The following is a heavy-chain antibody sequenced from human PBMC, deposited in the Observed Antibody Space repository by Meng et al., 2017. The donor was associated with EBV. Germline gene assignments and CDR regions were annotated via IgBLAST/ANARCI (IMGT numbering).Heavy chain of an antibody. V-gene: IGHV4-39*07. J-gene: IGHJ4*02. CDR2: IYYSGST. CDR1: GGSISSSSYY. Sequence: QLQLQESGPGLVKPSETLSLPCPVSGGSISSSSYYWGWIRQPPGKGLEWIGSIYYSGSTYYNPSLKSRVTISVDTSKNQFSLKLSSVTAADTAVYYCARSSPVRFGELSNWGQGTLVTVSS. D-gene: IGHD3-10*01. CDR3: ARSSPVRFGELSN.